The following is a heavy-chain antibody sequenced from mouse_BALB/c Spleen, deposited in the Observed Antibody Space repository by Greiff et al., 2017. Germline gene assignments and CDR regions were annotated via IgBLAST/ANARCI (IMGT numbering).Heavy chain of an antibody. CDR3: ARWDGYSPYYYAMDY. D-gene: IGHD2-3*01. J-gene: IGHJ4*01. V-gene: IGHV14-3*02. CDR2: IDPANGNT. CDR1: GFNIKDTY. Sequence: EVQRVESGAELVKPGASVKLSCTASGFNIKDTYMHWVKQRPEQGLEWIGRIDPANGNTKYDPKFQGKATITADTSSNTAYLQLSSLTSEDTAVYYCARWDGYSPYYYAMDYWGQGTSVTVSS.